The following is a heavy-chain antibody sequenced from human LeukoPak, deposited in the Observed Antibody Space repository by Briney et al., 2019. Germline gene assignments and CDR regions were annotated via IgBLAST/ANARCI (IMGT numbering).Heavy chain of an antibody. V-gene: IGHV4-61*08. CDR1: GGSISSIAYY. Sequence: PSETLSLTCTVSGGSISSIAYYWGWIRQPPGKGLEWIGYIYYSGSTNYNPSLKSRVTISVDTSKNQFSLKLSSVTAADTAVYYCARANGYDFWSGYYLSSDWFDPWGQGTLVTVSS. CDR3: ARANGYDFWSGYYLSSDWFDP. CDR2: IYYSGST. D-gene: IGHD3-3*01. J-gene: IGHJ5*02.